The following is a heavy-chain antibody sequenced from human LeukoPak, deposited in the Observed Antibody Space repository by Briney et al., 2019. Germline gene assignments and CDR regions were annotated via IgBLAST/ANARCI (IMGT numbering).Heavy chain of an antibody. V-gene: IGHV3-7*01. Sequence: GGSLRLSCAASGFTFSSYWMSWVRQAPGKGLEWVANIKQDGSEKYYGLCEGPIHHPRDNAKNSLYLQMNSLRAEDTAVYYCARDSGMVIGYWGQGTLVTVSS. CDR2: IKQDGSEK. J-gene: IGHJ4*02. CDR3: ARDSGMVIGY. D-gene: IGHD5-18*01. CDR1: GFTFSSYW.